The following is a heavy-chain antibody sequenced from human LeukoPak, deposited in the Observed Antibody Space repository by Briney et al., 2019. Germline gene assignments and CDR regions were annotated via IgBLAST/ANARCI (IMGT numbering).Heavy chain of an antibody. CDR1: GGSISSSKYY. J-gene: IGHJ4*02. Sequence: PSETLSLTCTVSGGSISSSKYYWGWIRQPPGKGLEWMGTIFNSGNTHYNPSLKSRVTISVDTSKNQFSLKLSSVTAADTAVYYCARQGVIGYSSGWYVRLREYYFDYWGQGTLVTVSS. V-gene: IGHV4-39*01. CDR2: IFNSGNT. CDR3: ARQGVIGYSSGWYVRLREYYFDY. D-gene: IGHD6-19*01.